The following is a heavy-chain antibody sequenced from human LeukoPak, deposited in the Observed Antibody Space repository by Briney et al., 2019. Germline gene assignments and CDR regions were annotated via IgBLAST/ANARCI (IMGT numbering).Heavy chain of an antibody. CDR3: AQTHSSSWYRSSWFDP. D-gene: IGHD6-13*01. V-gene: IGHV3-9*01. J-gene: IGHJ5*02. CDR1: GFTFDDYA. Sequence: GRSLRLSCAASGFTFDDYAMHWVRQAPGKGLEWVSSISWNSGSIGYADSVKGRFTISRDNAKNSLYLQMNSLRAEDTALYYCAQTHSSSWYRSSWFDPWGQGTLVTVSS. CDR2: ISWNSGSI.